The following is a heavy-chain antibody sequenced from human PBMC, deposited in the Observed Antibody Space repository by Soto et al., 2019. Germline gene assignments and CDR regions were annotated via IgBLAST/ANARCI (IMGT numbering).Heavy chain of an antibody. CDR1: GYSFTSYW. D-gene: IGHD6-19*01. V-gene: IGHV5-51*01. J-gene: IGHJ6*02. CDR2: IYPGDSDT. CDR3: ARFRRGAYSSGWYSPSGYYNYGIDV. Sequence: GESLKISCKGSGYSFTSYWIGWVRQMPGKGLEWMGIIYPGDSDTRYSPSFQGQVTISADTSISTAYLQWTSLKASDTAMYYCARFRRGAYSSGWYSPSGYYNYGIDVWGQGTKVTV.